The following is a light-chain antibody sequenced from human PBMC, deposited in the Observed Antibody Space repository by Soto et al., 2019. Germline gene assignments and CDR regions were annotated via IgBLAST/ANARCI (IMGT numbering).Light chain of an antibody. CDR3: QQRSNWPPTWT. Sequence: DIQMTQSPSTLSASVGDRVTITCRASQSISSWLAWYQQKPGKAPKLLIYKASSLESGVPSRFSGSGSGTEFTLTISSLQPDDFAVYYCQQRSNWPPTWTFGQGTKVDI. J-gene: IGKJ1*01. V-gene: IGKV1-5*03. CDR1: QSISSW. CDR2: KAS.